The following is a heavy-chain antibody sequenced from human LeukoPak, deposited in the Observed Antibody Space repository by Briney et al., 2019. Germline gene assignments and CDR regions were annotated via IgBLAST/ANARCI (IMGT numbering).Heavy chain of an antibody. V-gene: IGHV4-59*08. CDR3: ARHQYFYDSTGDDAFDV. CDR2: IHYSGSN. CDR1: GGSISDFF. Sequence: SETLSLTCTASGGSISDFFWSWIRQAPGKGLEWIGYIHYSGSNNYNPSLKSRVTILVDTSKNQFSLSLTSVTAADTAVYYCARHQYFYDSTGDDAFDVWGQGTMVTVSS. J-gene: IGHJ3*01. D-gene: IGHD3-22*01.